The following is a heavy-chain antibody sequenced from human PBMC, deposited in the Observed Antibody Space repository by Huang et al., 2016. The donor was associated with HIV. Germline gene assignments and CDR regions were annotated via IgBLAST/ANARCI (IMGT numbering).Heavy chain of an antibody. J-gene: IGHJ4*02. CDR2: INSDGSSS. Sequence: EVQLVESGGGLVQPGGSLRLSCAASGFTFSSYWMHWVRQAPGKGVVWVLRINSDGSSSGYADSVKGRVTISRDNAKNTLYLQMNSLRAEDTAVYYCVRDPRIQSWLNYFDYWGQGTLVSVSS. CDR1: GFTFSSYW. CDR3: VRDPRIQSWLNYFDY. D-gene: IGHD3-22*01. V-gene: IGHV3-74*01.